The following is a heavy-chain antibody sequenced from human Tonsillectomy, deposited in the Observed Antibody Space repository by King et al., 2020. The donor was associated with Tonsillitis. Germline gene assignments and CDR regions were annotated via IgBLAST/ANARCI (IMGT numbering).Heavy chain of an antibody. J-gene: IGHJ4*02. CDR3: ARDQGGCCTHGVYSPFDY. D-gene: IGHD2-8*01. V-gene: IGHV3-30*04. CDR1: GFTFSSNA. CDR2: TSYDGSNK. Sequence: VQLVESGGGVVQPGRSLRLSCAASGFTFSSNAMHWVRQAPGKGLEWVAVTSYDGSNKYYADSVKGRFTISRDNSKDTLYLQMNSLRPEDTAVYYCARDQGGCCTHGVYSPFDYWGQGTLVTVSS.